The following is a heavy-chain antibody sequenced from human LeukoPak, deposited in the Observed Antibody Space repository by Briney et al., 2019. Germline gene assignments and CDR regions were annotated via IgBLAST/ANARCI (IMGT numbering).Heavy chain of an antibody. Sequence: PGGSLRLSCAASGFTFSSYAMSWVRQAPGKGPEWVSAISGSGGSTYYADSVKGRFTISRDNSKNTLYLQMNSLRAEDTAVYYCAKILSYDILTGYYHHWGQGTLVTVSS. CDR3: AKILSYDILTGYYHH. V-gene: IGHV3-23*01. CDR2: ISGSGGST. J-gene: IGHJ5*02. D-gene: IGHD3-9*01. CDR1: GFTFSSYA.